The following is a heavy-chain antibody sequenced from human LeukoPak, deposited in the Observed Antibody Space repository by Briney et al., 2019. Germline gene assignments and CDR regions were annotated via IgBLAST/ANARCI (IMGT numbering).Heavy chain of an antibody. CDR2: ISWNSGSI. CDR1: GFTFDDYA. Sequence: GGSLRLSCAASGFTFDDYAMHWVRQAPGKGLEWVSGISWNSGSIGYADSVKGRFTISRDNAKNSLYLQMNNLRAEDTALYYCAKGRRYFGDYYYYYGMDVWGQGTTVTVSS. V-gene: IGHV3-9*01. J-gene: IGHJ6*02. CDR3: AKGRRYFGDYYYYYGMDV. D-gene: IGHD3-9*01.